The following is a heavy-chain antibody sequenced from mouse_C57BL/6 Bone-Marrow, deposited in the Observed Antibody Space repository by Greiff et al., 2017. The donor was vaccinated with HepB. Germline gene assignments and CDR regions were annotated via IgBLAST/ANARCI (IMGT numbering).Heavy chain of an antibody. CDR1: GFSLTSYG. CDR2: IWSDGST. CDR3: ARHDYDGHYYAMDY. D-gene: IGHD2-4*01. J-gene: IGHJ4*01. V-gene: IGHV2-6-1*01. Sequence: QVQLQQSGPGLVAPSQSLSITCTVSGFSLTSYGVHWVRQPPGKGLEWLVVIWSDGSTTYNSALKSRLSISKDNPKSQVFLKMNSLQTDDTAMYYCARHDYDGHYYAMDYWGQGTSVTVSS.